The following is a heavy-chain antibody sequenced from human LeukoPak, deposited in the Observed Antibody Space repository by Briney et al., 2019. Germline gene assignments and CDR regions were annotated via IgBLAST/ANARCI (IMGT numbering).Heavy chain of an antibody. CDR3: ARATTGTTGAFDI. V-gene: IGHV4-59*08. J-gene: IGHJ3*02. D-gene: IGHD1-1*01. CDR2: THYSGST. Sequence: SETLSLTCAVYGGSFSGYYWSWIRQPPGKGLEWIGYTHYSGSTSYNPSLKSRVTISVDTSKNQFSLKLTSVTAADTAVYYCARATTGTTGAFDIWGQGTMVTVSS. CDR1: GGSFSGYY.